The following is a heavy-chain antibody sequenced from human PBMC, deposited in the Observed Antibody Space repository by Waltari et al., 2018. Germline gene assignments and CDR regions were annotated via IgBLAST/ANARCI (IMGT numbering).Heavy chain of an antibody. D-gene: IGHD1-26*01. J-gene: IGHJ4*02. V-gene: IGHV4-38-2*02. CDR3: ARESLVGASYFDY. CDR1: GYSISSGYY. CDR2: IYHSGST. Sequence: QVQLQESGPGLVKPSETLSLTCTVSGYSISSGYYWGWIRQPPGKGREGIGSIYHSGSTYYNPALKSRVTISVDTSKNQFSLKLSSVTAADTAVYYCARESLVGASYFDYWGQGTLVTVSS.